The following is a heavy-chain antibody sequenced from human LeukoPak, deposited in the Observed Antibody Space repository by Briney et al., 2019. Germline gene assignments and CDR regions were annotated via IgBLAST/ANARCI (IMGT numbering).Heavy chain of an antibody. CDR3: ATFTYYYDSSGYSQGDY. Sequence: GGSLRLSCAASGLTFSRYWMHWVRQAPGKGLEWVAFIRYDGSNKYYADSVKGRFTISRDNSKNTLYLQMNSLRAEDTAVYYCATFTYYYDSSGYSQGDYWGQGTLVTVSS. D-gene: IGHD3-22*01. CDR2: IRYDGSNK. J-gene: IGHJ4*02. CDR1: GLTFSRYW. V-gene: IGHV3-30*02.